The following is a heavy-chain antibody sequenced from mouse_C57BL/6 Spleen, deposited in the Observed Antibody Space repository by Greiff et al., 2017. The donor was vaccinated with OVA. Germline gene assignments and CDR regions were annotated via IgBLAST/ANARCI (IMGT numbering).Heavy chain of an antibody. V-gene: IGHV1-62-2*01. CDR3: ARQEGEGSTIVTTRTMDY. J-gene: IGHJ4*01. D-gene: IGHD2-2*01. CDR2: FYPGSGSI. CDR1: GYTFTEYT. Sequence: VQLQQSGAELVKPGASVKLSCKASGYTFTEYTIHWVKQRSGQGLAWIGWFYPGSGSIKYNEKFKDKATLTADKSSSTVYMVLSRLTSEDTAVYFCARQEGEGSTIVTTRTMDYWGQGTSVTVSS.